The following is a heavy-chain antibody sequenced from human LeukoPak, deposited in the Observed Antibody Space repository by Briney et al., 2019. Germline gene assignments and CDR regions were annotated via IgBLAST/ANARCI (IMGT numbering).Heavy chain of an antibody. Sequence: GGSLRLSCAASGFTFSSYAMSWVRQAPGKGLEWVSAISGSGGSTYYADSVKGRFTISRDNFKNTLYLQMNSLRAEDTAVYYCARSRSFRGFDYWGQGTLVTVSS. CDR1: GFTFSSYA. V-gene: IGHV3-23*01. CDR3: ARSRSFRGFDY. D-gene: IGHD2-15*01. CDR2: ISGSGGST. J-gene: IGHJ4*02.